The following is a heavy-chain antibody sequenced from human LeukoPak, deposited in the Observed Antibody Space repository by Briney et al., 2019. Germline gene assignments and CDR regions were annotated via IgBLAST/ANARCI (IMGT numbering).Heavy chain of an antibody. CDR2: MYHSGST. Sequence: PSETLSLTCAVSGYSISSGYYWGWFRQPPGKGLEWIGCMYHSGSTYYNPSLKSRVTISVDTSKSQFSLKLSSVTAADTAVYYCARQGGSSSPYYCYYMDVWGKGTTVTVSS. V-gene: IGHV4-38-2*01. CDR3: ARQGGSSSPYYCYYMDV. D-gene: IGHD6-13*01. CDR1: GYSISSGYY. J-gene: IGHJ6*03.